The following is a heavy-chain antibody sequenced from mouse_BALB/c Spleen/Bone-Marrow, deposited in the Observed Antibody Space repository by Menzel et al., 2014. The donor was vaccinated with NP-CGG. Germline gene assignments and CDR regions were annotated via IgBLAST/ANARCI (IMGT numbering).Heavy chain of an antibody. CDR3: ARDHYGNYEGFDY. CDR1: GYTFTDYY. J-gene: IGHJ3*01. D-gene: IGHD2-1*01. Sequence: VQLQQSGAELARPGTSVKLSCKASGYTFTDYYINWVKQRTGQGLEWIGEIYPGGGNTYYNEKFKGKATLTADKSSSTVNIHLSSLTSEDSAVYFCARDHYGNYEGFDYWGQGTLVTVSA. V-gene: IGHV1-77*01. CDR2: IYPGGGNT.